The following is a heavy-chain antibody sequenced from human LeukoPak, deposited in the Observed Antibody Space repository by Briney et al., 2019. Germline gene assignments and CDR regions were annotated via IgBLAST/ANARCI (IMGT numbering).Heavy chain of an antibody. V-gene: IGHV3-74*01. Sequence: GSLRLSCAASGFTFSSYWMHWVRQAPGKGLVWVSRINSDGSSTSYADSVKGRFTISRDNAKNTLYLQMNSLRAEDTAVYYCASPSSTSLFDYWGQGTLVTVSS. J-gene: IGHJ4*02. CDR1: GFTFSSYW. D-gene: IGHD2-2*01. CDR3: ASPSSTSLFDY. CDR2: INSDGSST.